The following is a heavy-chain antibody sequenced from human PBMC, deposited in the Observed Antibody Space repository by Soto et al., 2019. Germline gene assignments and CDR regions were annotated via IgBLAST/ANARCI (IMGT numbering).Heavy chain of an antibody. CDR3: ACVIFGVVRVDY. Sequence: SGLTRVNPTHILTLTVTFSGCSLITSGVGVGWIRQPPGKALEWLALIYWNDDKRYSPSLKSRLTITKDTSKNQVVLTMTNMDPVDTATYYCACVIFGVVRVDYWGQGTLVTVSS. J-gene: IGHJ4*02. CDR2: IYWNDDK. D-gene: IGHD3-3*01. CDR1: GCSLITSGVG. V-gene: IGHV2-5*01.